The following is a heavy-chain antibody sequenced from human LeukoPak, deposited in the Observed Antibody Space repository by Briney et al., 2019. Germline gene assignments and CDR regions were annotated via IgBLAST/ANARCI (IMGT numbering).Heavy chain of an antibody. V-gene: IGHV1-2*02. Sequence: GASVKVSCRASKYTFTGYYIHWVRQAPGQGLEWMGWINPNSGGTNYAQKFQGRVTMTRDTSISTAYMELSRLRSDDTAVYYCARMQYYYDTSGYYQSQKNFDYWGQGTLVTVSS. CDR3: ARMQYYYDTSGYYQSQKNFDY. D-gene: IGHD3-22*01. CDR2: INPNSGGT. CDR1: KYTFTGYY. J-gene: IGHJ4*02.